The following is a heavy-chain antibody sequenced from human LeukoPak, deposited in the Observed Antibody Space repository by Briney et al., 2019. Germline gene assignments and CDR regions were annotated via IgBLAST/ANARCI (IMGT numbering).Heavy chain of an antibody. V-gene: IGHV1-18*01. Sequence: ASVTVSCKASGYTFTSYGISWVRQAPGQGLEWMGWISAYNGNTNYAQKLQGRVTMTTDTSTSTAYMELRSLRSDDTAVYYCARDKARNYDFWSGYYWHYYGMDVWGQGTTVTVSS. CDR3: ARDKARNYDFWSGYYWHYYGMDV. CDR1: GYTFTSYG. D-gene: IGHD3-3*01. CDR2: ISAYNGNT. J-gene: IGHJ6*02.